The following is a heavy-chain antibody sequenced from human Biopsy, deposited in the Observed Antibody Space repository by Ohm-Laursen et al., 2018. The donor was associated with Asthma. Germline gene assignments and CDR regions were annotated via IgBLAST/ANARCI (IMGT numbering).Heavy chain of an antibody. D-gene: IGHD3-10*01. CDR1: GYTFNSAG. Sequence: ASVKVSCKTSGYTFNSAGITWVRQAPGQGLEWMGWISVYNGNTKVAQKLQDRVTMITDTSTSTAYVELRSLRPDDTAVYFCARAVDYSHYYGINVWGQGTTVTVS. J-gene: IGHJ6*02. CDR2: ISVYNGNT. CDR3: ARAVDYSHYYGINV. V-gene: IGHV1-18*01.